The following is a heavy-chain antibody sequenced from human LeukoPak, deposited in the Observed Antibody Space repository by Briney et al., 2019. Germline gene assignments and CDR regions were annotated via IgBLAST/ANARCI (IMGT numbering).Heavy chain of an antibody. CDR3: ARGGLDDILDY. Sequence: GGSPRLSCAASGFTFSSYSMNWVRQAPGKGLEWVSSISSSSSYIYYADSVKGRFTISRDNAKNSLYLQMNSLRAEDTAVYYCARGGLDDILDYWGQGTLVTVSS. J-gene: IGHJ4*02. CDR2: ISSSSSYI. V-gene: IGHV3-21*01. CDR1: GFTFSSYS. D-gene: IGHD3-9*01.